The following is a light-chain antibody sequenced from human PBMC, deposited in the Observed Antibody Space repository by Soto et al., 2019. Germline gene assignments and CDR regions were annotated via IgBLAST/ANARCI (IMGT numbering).Light chain of an antibody. Sequence: QSVLTQPASVSGSPGQSITIFCTGTSSDVGGYNFVSWYQQHPGKAPKVMIYDVSNRPSGVSNRFSGSKSGNTASLTISWIQAEDEADYYCSSYTSSSTVLFGGGTKLTVL. CDR3: SSYTSSSTVL. J-gene: IGLJ2*01. CDR1: SSDVGGYNF. CDR2: DVS. V-gene: IGLV2-14*01.